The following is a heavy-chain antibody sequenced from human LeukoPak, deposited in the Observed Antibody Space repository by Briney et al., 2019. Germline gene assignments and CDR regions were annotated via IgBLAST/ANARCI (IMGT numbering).Heavy chain of an antibody. D-gene: IGHD3-10*01. J-gene: IGHJ6*03. CDR3: ARDREEDYYMDV. CDR1: GFTYNYYS. CDR2: ISSSSRYI. Sequence: PGGSLRLSCAVSGFTYNYYSMNWVRQAPGKGLEWVSSISSSSRYIYYADSVKGRFTISRDNAKNSLYLQMNSLRAEDTAVYYCARDREEDYYMDVWGKGTTVTVSS. V-gene: IGHV3-21*01.